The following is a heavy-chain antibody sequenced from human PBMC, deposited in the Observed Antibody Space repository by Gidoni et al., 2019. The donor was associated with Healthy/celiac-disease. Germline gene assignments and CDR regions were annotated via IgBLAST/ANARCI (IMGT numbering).Heavy chain of an antibody. D-gene: IGHD3-22*01. CDR2: IYSGGST. Sequence: EVQLVESGGVLIQPGGSLRLSCAASGFTVSSNYMSWVRQAPGKGLEWVSVIYSGGSTYYADSVKGRFTISRDNSKNTLYLQMNSLRAEDTAVYYCARVYYDSSGYFDYWGQGTLVTVSS. CDR3: ARVYYDSSGYFDY. CDR1: GFTVSSNY. V-gene: IGHV3-53*01. J-gene: IGHJ4*02.